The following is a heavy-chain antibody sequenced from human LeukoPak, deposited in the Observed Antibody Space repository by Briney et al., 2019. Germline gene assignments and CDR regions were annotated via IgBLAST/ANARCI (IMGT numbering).Heavy chain of an antibody. J-gene: IGHJ3*02. CDR1: GYSISGSYY. CDR3: ARHSPMGTFDI. CDR2: IFHSGST. D-gene: IGHD7-27*01. V-gene: IGHV4-38-2*01. Sequence: SETLSLTCAVSGYSISGSYYWGWIRQPPGKGLDWIGSIFHSGSTYYNPSFKSRLTISGDTSKNQFSLKLTSVTAADTALYFCARHSPMGTFDIWGQGTMVTVSS.